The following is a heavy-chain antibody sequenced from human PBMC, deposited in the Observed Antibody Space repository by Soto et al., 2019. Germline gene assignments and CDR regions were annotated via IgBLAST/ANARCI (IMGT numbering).Heavy chain of an antibody. V-gene: IGHV3-15*01. CDR3: TTSDTAIGYYYYYGMDV. J-gene: IGHJ6*02. Sequence: VGSLRLSCAASGFTFSNAWMSWVRQAPGKGLEWVGRIKSKTDGGTTDYAAPVKGRFTISRDDSKNTLYLQMNSLKTEDTAVYYCTTSDTAIGYYYYYGMDVWGQGTTVTVSS. CDR1: GFTFSNAW. D-gene: IGHD5-18*01. CDR2: IKSKTDGGTT.